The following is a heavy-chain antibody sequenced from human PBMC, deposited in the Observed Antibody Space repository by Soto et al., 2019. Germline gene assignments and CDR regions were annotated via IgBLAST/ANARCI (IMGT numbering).Heavy chain of an antibody. CDR3: ARDMEYYYASSGYSRGFDY. J-gene: IGHJ4*02. V-gene: IGHV3-48*02. CDR1: GFTFSSYS. Sequence: EVQLVESGGGLVQPGGSLRLSCAASGFTFSSYSMNWVRQAPGKGLEWVSYISSSSSTIYYADSVKGRFTISRDNAKNSLYLQMNSLRDEDTAVYYCARDMEYYYASSGYSRGFDYWGQGTLVTVSS. CDR2: ISSSSSTI. D-gene: IGHD3-22*01.